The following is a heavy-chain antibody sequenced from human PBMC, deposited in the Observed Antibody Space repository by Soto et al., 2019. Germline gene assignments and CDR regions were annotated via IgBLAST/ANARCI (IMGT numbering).Heavy chain of an antibody. CDR1: GYTFTSYG. Sequence: ASVKVSCKASGYTFTSYGISWVRQAPGQGLECMGWINTYNGNTNYAQKLQGRVTMTTDTSTSTAYMELRSLRSDDTAVYYCARAGITIFGVDHFDFWGQGTLVTVSS. J-gene: IGHJ4*02. V-gene: IGHV1-18*01. CDR2: INTYNGNT. D-gene: IGHD3-3*01. CDR3: ARAGITIFGVDHFDF.